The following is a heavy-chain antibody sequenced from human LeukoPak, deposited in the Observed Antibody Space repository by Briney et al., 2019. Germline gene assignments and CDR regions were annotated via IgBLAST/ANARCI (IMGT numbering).Heavy chain of an antibody. CDR2: IYSSGST. D-gene: IGHD5-24*01. V-gene: IGHV4-59*08. Sequence: KPSETLSLTLTVPDGSINSYYWSWIRQPPRKGLEWIGYIYSSGSTDYNPSLKSRLSISVDTSKKQFSLKLTSVTAADTAVYYCARHFKKNGYNYYFDYWGQGTLVTVSS. CDR3: ARHFKKNGYNYYFDY. J-gene: IGHJ4*02. CDR1: DGSINSYY.